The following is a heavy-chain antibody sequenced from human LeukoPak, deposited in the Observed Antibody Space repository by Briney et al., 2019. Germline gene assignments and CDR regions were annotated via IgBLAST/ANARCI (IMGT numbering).Heavy chain of an antibody. J-gene: IGHJ4*02. CDR3: TRVSRYRTMIVVVDMYYFDY. CDR2: IRSKAYGGTT. D-gene: IGHD3-22*01. V-gene: IGHV3-49*04. CDR1: GFTFSDYY. Sequence: PGGSLRLSCAATGFTFSDYYMSWVRQAPGKGLEWVGFIRSKAYGGTTEYAASVKGRFTISRDDSKSIAYLQMNSLKTEGTAVYYCTRVSRYRTMIVVVDMYYFDYWGQGTLVTVSS.